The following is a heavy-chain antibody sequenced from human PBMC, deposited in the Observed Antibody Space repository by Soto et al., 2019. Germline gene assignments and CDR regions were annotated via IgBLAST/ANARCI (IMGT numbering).Heavy chain of an antibody. CDR2: IHSSGST. Sequence: QVQLQESGPGLVKPSETLSLTCTVSGGSVSSGNYFWSWIRQPPGKGLEWIGYIHSSGSTNYNPFNQSRDTISADTARNQFYLKLTSVTAADTAVYYCAILTKPTAVTTAFRGGYGLDVWGQGTTVTVSS. CDR3: AILTKPTAVTTAFRGGYGLDV. J-gene: IGHJ6*02. CDR1: GGSVSSGNYF. D-gene: IGHD4-17*01. V-gene: IGHV4-61*01.